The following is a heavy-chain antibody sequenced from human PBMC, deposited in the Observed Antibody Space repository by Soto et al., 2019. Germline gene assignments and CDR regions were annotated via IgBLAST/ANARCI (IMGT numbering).Heavy chain of an antibody. CDR3: AIRGGGSSSPGGGIDY. Sequence: QVQLVQSGAEVKKPGSSVKVSCKASGGTFSSYAISWVRQAPGQGLEWMGGIIPIFGTANYAQKFQGRVTITADESTRTAYMELSSLRAEDSAVYYCAIRGGGSSSPGGGIDYWGQGTLVTVSS. CDR2: IIPIFGTA. V-gene: IGHV1-69*01. D-gene: IGHD6-6*01. J-gene: IGHJ4*02. CDR1: GGTFSSYA.